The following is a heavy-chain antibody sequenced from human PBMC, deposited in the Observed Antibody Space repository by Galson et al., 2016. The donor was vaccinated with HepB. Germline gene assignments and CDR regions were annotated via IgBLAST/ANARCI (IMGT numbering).Heavy chain of an antibody. Sequence: SLRLSCAASRFKFDDYGMSWVRQAPGKGLEWVSGINWNGGSTGYVDAVTGRFTISRDNAKNSLYLQMNSLRAEDTALYYCARATPYYDILTGYYNYYFDYWGQGTLVTVSS. D-gene: IGHD3-9*01. CDR3: ARATPYYDILTGYYNYYFDY. J-gene: IGHJ4*02. V-gene: IGHV3-20*04. CDR1: RFKFDDYG. CDR2: INWNGGST.